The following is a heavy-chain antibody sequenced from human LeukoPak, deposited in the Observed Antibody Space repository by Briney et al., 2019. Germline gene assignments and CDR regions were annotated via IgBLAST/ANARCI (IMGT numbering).Heavy chain of an antibody. CDR1: GGSISSSSYY. CDR2: IYYSGST. Sequence: SETLSLTCTVSGGSISSSSYYWGWIRQPPGKGLEWIGSIYYSGSTYYNPSLKSRVTISVDTSKNQFSLKLSSVTAADTAVYYCARLQTTVSIDYWGQGTLVTVSS. CDR3: ARLQTTVSIDY. J-gene: IGHJ4*02. V-gene: IGHV4-39*01. D-gene: IGHD4-17*01.